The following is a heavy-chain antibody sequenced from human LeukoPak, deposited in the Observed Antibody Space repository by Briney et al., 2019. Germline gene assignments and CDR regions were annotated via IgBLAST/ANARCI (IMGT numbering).Heavy chain of an antibody. CDR2: ISYDGSNK. CDR3: ARGFNVLRFLEWLYY. V-gene: IGHV3-30-3*01. CDR1: GFTFSSYA. Sequence: PGGSLRLSCAASGFTFSSYAMHWVRQAPGKGLEWVAVISYDGSNKYYADSVKGRFTISRDNSKNTLYLQMNSLRAEDTAVYYCARGFNVLRFLEWLYYWGQGTLVTVSS. J-gene: IGHJ4*02. D-gene: IGHD3-3*01.